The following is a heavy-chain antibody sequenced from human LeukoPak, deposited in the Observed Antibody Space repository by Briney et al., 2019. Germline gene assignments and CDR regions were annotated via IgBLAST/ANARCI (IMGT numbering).Heavy chain of an antibody. Sequence: SETLSLTCAVAGYSISTGNHWSWIRQPAGKGLEWIGRIYTSGSTNYNPSLKSRVTMSVDTSKNQFSLKLSSVTAADTAVYYCASTQTAPGYCSGGSCYWALDYWGQGTLVTVSS. CDR3: ASTQTAPGYCSGGSCYWALDY. D-gene: IGHD2-15*01. V-gene: IGHV4-4*07. CDR1: GYSISTGNH. J-gene: IGHJ4*02. CDR2: IYTSGST.